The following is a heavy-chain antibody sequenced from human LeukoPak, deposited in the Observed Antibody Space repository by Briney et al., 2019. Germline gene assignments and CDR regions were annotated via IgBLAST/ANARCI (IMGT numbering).Heavy chain of an antibody. CDR3: ARVQKSTRSFWYFDL. V-gene: IGHV4-59*01. CDR2: ISYTGNT. D-gene: IGHD5/OR15-5a*01. CDR1: AGSISTYY. Sequence: SETLSLTCTLSAGSISTYYWGWLRQPPGNGPEWIGYISYTGNTNYSPSLKTRVIISVDTSNNQFSLRLNSVTSADTAVYYCARVQKSTRSFWYFDLWGRGTLVAVSS. J-gene: IGHJ2*01.